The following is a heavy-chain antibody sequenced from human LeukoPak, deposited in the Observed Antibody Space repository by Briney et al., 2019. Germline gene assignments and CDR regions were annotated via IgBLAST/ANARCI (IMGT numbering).Heavy chain of an antibody. CDR3: AKNTGGSSYSAPGY. CDR1: GFTFSISA. CDR2: ISGSGGST. D-gene: IGHD2-15*01. Sequence: GGSLRLSCAASGFTFSISAMSWVRQAPGKGLEWVSAISGSGGSTYYADSVKGRFTISRDNSKNTLYLQMNSLRAEDTAVYYCAKNTGGSSYSAPGYWGQGTLVTVSS. V-gene: IGHV3-23*01. J-gene: IGHJ4*02.